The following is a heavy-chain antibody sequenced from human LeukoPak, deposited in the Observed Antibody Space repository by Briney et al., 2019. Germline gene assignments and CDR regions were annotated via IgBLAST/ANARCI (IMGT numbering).Heavy chain of an antibody. CDR2: ISGSGYST. CDR1: GFTFSSYA. CDR3: ARAPSEIGGYYPEYFRH. V-gene: IGHV3-23*01. Sequence: GGSLRLSRAASGFTFSSYAMSWVRQAPGKGLEWVSAISGSGYSTYYADSVKGRFTISRDNAKNTVSLQMNSLRAEDTGVYYCARAPSEIGGYYPEYFRHWGQGTLVIVSS. J-gene: IGHJ1*01. D-gene: IGHD3-22*01.